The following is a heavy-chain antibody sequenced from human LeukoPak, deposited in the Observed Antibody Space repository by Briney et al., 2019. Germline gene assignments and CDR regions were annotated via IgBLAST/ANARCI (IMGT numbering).Heavy chain of an antibody. CDR3: ANPGITMVRDLWHY. CDR2: ISGSGGST. J-gene: IGHJ4*02. V-gene: IGHV3-23*01. D-gene: IGHD3-10*01. CDR1: GFTFSSYA. Sequence: GGSLRLSCAASGFTFSSYAMSWVRQAPGKGLEWVSAISGSGGSTYYADSVKGRFTISRDNSKNTLYLQMNSLRAEDTAVYSCANPGITMVRDLWHYWGQGTLVTVSS.